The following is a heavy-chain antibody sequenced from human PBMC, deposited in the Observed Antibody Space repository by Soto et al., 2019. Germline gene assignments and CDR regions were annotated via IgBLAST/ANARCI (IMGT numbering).Heavy chain of an antibody. Sequence: PGESLKIGCTASGYSFTDDWIGWVRQMPGKGRGWMGIIYPGDSDTRYSPSFQGQVTISVDKSINTAYLPWNSLKASDTAMYYCARPYGSSYVMDVWGQGTRVTVSS. CDR3: ARPYGSSYVMDV. J-gene: IGHJ6*02. V-gene: IGHV5-51*01. CDR1: GYSFTDDW. D-gene: IGHD6-19*01. CDR2: IYPGDSDT.